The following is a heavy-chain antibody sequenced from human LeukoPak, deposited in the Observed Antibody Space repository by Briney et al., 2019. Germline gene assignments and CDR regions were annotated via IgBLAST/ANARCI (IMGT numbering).Heavy chain of an antibody. CDR2: ISSSSSYI. V-gene: IGHV3-21*01. CDR3: ARDRAYDPGALDY. Sequence: GGSLRLSCAASGFTFSSYSMNWVRQAPGKGLEWDSSISSSSSYIYYADSVKGRFTISRDNAKNSLYLQMNSLRAEDTAVYYCARDRAYDPGALDYWGQGTLVTVSS. J-gene: IGHJ4*02. CDR1: GFTFSSYS. D-gene: IGHD3-22*01.